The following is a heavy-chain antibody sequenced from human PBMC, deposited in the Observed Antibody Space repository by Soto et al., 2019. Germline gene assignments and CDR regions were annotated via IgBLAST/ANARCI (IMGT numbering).Heavy chain of an antibody. CDR1: GNSFTSYW. Sequence: GESLTITCTCSGNSFTSYWIGWVRQMPGKGLEWMGIIYPGDSDTRYSPSFQGQVTISADKSISTAYLQWSSLKASDTAMYYCARRGYSYGHYYYYGMDVWGQGTTVTVSS. J-gene: IGHJ6*02. CDR2: IYPGDSDT. V-gene: IGHV5-51*01. D-gene: IGHD5-18*01. CDR3: ARRGYSYGHYYYYGMDV.